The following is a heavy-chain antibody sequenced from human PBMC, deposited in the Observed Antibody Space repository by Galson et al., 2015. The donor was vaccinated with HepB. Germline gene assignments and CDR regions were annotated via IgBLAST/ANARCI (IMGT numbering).Heavy chain of an antibody. CDR2: ISYDGSNK. D-gene: IGHD3-16*02. CDR3: TRAGSYRHDY. J-gene: IGHJ4*02. Sequence: SLRLSCAASGFTFSSYAMHWVRQAPGKGLEWVAVISYDGSNKYYADSAEGRFTISRDNAKSTLYLQMNSLRAEDTAVYYCTRAGSYRHDYWGQGTLVTVSS. CDR1: GFTFSSYA. V-gene: IGHV3-30-3*01.